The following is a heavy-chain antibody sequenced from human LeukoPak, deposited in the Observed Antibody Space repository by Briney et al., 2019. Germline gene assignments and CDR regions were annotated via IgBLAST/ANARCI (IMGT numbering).Heavy chain of an antibody. J-gene: IGHJ4*02. CDR1: GFTFSSYW. CDR2: ISSSSSTI. CDR3: AKESVGYGSILGRGYYFDY. D-gene: IGHD3-22*01. Sequence: PGGSLRLSCAASGFTFSSYWMSWVRQAPGKGLEWVSYISSSSSTIYYADSVKGRFTISRDNAKNSLYLQMNSLRAEDTAIYYCAKESVGYGSILGRGYYFDYWGQGTLVSVSS. V-gene: IGHV3-48*04.